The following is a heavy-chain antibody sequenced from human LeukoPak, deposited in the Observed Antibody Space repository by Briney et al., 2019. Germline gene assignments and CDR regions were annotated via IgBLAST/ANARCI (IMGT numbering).Heavy chain of an antibody. D-gene: IGHD2-15*01. Sequence: SETLSLTCTASGGSISSYYWSWIRQPPGKGLEWIGYIYYSGSTNYNPSLKSRVTISVDTSKNQFSLKLSSVTAADTAVYYCARDSCSGGSCYLGYWGQGTLVTVSS. CDR3: ARDSCSGGSCYLGY. V-gene: IGHV4-59*01. J-gene: IGHJ4*02. CDR1: GGSISSYY. CDR2: IYYSGST.